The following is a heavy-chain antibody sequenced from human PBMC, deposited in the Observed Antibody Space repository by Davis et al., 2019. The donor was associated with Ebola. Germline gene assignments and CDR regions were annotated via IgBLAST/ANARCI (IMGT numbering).Heavy chain of an antibody. J-gene: IGHJ6*02. D-gene: IGHD1-20*01. CDR2: INPNSGGT. V-gene: IGHV1-2*06. CDR3: ARGDNWNDFWYYYYGLDV. CDR1: GYTFTGYY. Sequence: ASVKVSCKASGYTFTGYYMHWVRQAPGQGLEWMGRINPNSGGTNYAQKFQGRVTMTRDTSISTAYMELSRLRSDDTAVYYCARGDNWNDFWYYYYGLDVWGQGTTVTVSS.